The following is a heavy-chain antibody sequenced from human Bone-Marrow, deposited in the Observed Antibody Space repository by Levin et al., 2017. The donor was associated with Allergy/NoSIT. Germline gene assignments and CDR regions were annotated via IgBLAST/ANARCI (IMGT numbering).Heavy chain of an antibody. J-gene: IGHJ4*02. V-gene: IGHV4-59*01. CDR3: ARVRYYGSGSGGYFDY. D-gene: IGHD3-10*01. CDR1: GGSISSYY. CDR2: IYYSGST. Sequence: SQTLSLPCAVSGGSISSYYWSWIRQPPGKGLEWIGYIYYSGSTNYNPSLKSRVTISVDTSKKQFSLKLSSVTTADTAVYYCARVRYYGSGSGGYFDYWGQGTLVTVSS.